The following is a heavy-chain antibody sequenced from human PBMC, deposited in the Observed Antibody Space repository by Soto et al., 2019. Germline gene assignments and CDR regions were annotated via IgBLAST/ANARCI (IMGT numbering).Heavy chain of an antibody. CDR2: ISAYSGNT. CDR3: ARGDTYYVNWYFDY. V-gene: IGHV1-18*01. J-gene: IGHJ4*02. CDR1: GFTFTNYY. D-gene: IGHD1-1*01. Sequence: QVQLVQSGAEVKKPGASVKVSCKTSGFTFTNYYINWVRQAPGQGLEVMGWISAYSGNTNYAQNLQGRVTMTTDTSASTAYLELRSLRSDDSAVYFYARGDTYYVNWYFDYWGQGTLVTVSS.